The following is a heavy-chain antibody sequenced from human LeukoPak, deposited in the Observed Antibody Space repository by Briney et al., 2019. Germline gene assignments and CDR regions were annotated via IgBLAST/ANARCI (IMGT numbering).Heavy chain of an antibody. CDR3: GRETDFGVVTN. CDR1: GDSVSSNGAS. J-gene: IGHJ4*02. CDR2: TYYRSQQWHS. D-gene: IGHD3-3*01. Sequence: SQTLPLTCAISGDSVSSNGASWNWIRQSPSRDLEWLGRTYYRSQQWHSDYEPSVKGRITLNPDTSKKQFSLQLNSMTPEDTAVYYCGRETDFGVVTNWGQGTLVTVSS. V-gene: IGHV6-1*01.